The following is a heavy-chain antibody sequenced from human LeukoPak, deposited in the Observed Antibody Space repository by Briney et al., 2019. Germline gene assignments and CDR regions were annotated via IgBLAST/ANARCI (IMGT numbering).Heavy chain of an antibody. CDR1: GFTFSTYG. D-gene: IGHD3-22*01. V-gene: IGHV3-13*01. J-gene: IGHJ4*02. CDR2: IGTAGDT. CDR3: AVGYDSSGYYSH. Sequence: GGSLRLSCAASGFTFSTYGMTWVRQATGKGLEWVSAIGTAGDTYYPGSVKGRFTISRENAKNSLYLQMNSLRAGDTAVYYCAVGYDSSGYYSHWGQGTLVTVSS.